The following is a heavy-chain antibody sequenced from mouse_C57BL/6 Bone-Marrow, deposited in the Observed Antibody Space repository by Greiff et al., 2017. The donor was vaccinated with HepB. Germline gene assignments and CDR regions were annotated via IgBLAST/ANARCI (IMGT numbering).Heavy chain of an antibody. D-gene: IGHD1-1*01. CDR1: GYTFTSYW. CDR2: LDPSDSYT. V-gene: IGHV1-50*01. J-gene: IGHJ1*03. Sequence: QVQLQQPGAELVKPGASVKLSCKASGYTFTSYWMPWVKQRPGQGLEWIGELDPSDSYTNYNQKFKGKATLTVDTSSSTAYMQLSSLTSEDSAVYYCARPDYVLRGYFDVWGTGTTVTVSS. CDR3: ARPDYVLRGYFDV.